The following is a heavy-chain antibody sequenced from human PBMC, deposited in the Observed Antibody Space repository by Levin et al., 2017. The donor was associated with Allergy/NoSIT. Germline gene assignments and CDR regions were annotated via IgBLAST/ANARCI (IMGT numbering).Heavy chain of an antibody. CDR3: ARGPAFDI. Sequence: GESLKISCAASGLTVSTNYMSWVRQAPGRGLEWVSLMSSGGRTYYADSVKGRFTISRDTSKNTLYLQMDSLRADDTAVYYCARGPAFDIWGQGTMVTVSS. J-gene: IGHJ3*02. CDR2: MSSGGRT. V-gene: IGHV3-53*01. CDR1: GLTVSTNY.